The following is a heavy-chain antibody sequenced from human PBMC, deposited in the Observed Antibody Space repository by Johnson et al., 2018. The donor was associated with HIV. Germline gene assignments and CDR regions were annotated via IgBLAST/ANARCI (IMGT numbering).Heavy chain of an antibody. Sequence: QVYLVESGGRVEWPGGSLRLSCAISGFTFSSYGMHWVRQAPGKGLEWVAVISYDGSNENYADSVKGRFTISRDNSKNTLYLQMNSLRAEDTAVYYCAKFVGAGSYDAFDIWGQGTMVTVSS. J-gene: IGHJ3*02. D-gene: IGHD1-26*01. V-gene: IGHV3-30*18. CDR3: AKFVGAGSYDAFDI. CDR2: ISYDGSNE. CDR1: GFTFSSYG.